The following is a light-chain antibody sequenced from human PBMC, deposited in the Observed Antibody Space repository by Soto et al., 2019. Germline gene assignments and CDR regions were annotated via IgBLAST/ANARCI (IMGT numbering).Light chain of an antibody. Sequence: EIVLTQSPATLSLSPGERATLSCRASQSVSSYLAWYQQKPGQAPRLLIYDASNRATGIPARFSGSGSGTDTTLTMSRLEHEDFADYYFQQRSSWPHTFGPGTKVDVK. V-gene: IGKV3-11*01. J-gene: IGKJ3*01. CDR3: QQRSSWPHT. CDR1: QSVSSY. CDR2: DAS.